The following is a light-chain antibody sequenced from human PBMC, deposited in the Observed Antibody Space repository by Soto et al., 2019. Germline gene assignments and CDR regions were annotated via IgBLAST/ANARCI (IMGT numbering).Light chain of an antibody. J-gene: IGLJ2*01. CDR2: EGS. V-gene: IGLV2-23*01. CDR1: SSDVGSYNL. CDR3: CSYAGSSTLA. Sequence: QSVLTQPASVSGSPRQSITISCTGTSSDVGSYNLVSWYQQHPGKAPKLMIYEGSRRPSGVSNRFSGSKSGNTASLTISGLQAEDEADYYCCSYAGSSTLAFGGGTKVTVL.